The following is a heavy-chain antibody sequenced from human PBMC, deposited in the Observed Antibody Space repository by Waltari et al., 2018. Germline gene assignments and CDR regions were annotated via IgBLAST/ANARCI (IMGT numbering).Heavy chain of an antibody. V-gene: IGHV1-69*01. J-gene: IGHJ6*03. CDR3: ARARLLWFGELLNNYYYYMDV. CDR1: GGTFSSYA. D-gene: IGHD3-10*01. Sequence: QVQLVQSGAEVKKPGSSVKVSCKASGGTFSSYAISWVRQAPGQGLEWMGGIIPIFGTANYAQKCQGRVTITADESTSTAYMELSSLRSEDTAVYYCARARLLWFGELLNNYYYYMDVWGKGTTVTVSS. CDR2: IIPIFGTA.